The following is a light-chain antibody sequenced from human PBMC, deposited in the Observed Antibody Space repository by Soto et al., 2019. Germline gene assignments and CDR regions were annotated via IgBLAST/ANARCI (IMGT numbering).Light chain of an antibody. CDR1: QSISTW. V-gene: IGKV1-5*01. Sequence: DIQMTQSPSTVSASVGDRVTITCRASQSISTWLAWYQQKPGKAPNLLIYDASTLQSGVPSRLSGSGSETDFTLTISSLQPEDFATYYCQQLHSYPLTFGGGTKVDIK. CDR2: DAS. CDR3: QQLHSYPLT. J-gene: IGKJ4*01.